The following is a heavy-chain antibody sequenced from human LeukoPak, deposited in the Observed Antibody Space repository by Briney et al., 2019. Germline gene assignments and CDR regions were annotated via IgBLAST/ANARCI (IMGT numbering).Heavy chain of an antibody. CDR1: GGSFSGYY. CDR3: ARQTRSIAVAGIHFDY. D-gene: IGHD6-19*01. V-gene: IGHV4-34*01. CDR2: INHSGST. Sequence: PSETLSLTCAVYGGSFSGYYWSWIRQPPGKGLEWIGEINHSGSTNYNPSLKSRVTISVDTSKNQFSLKLSSVTAADTAVYYCARQTRSIAVAGIHFDYWGQGTLVTVSS. J-gene: IGHJ4*02.